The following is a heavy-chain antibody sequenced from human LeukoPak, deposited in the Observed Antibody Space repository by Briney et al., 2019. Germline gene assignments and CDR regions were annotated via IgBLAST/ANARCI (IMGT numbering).Heavy chain of an antibody. D-gene: IGHD3-10*01. CDR3: ARHPNFYGSGRYFDY. Sequence: KRGESLKISCKGSGYSFTSYWIGWVRQMPGKGLEWMGIIYPGDSDTRYSPSFRGQVTISADKSISTAYLQWSSLKASDTAMYYCARHPNFYGSGRYFDYWGQGTLVTVSS. V-gene: IGHV5-51*01. J-gene: IGHJ4*02. CDR1: GYSFTSYW. CDR2: IYPGDSDT.